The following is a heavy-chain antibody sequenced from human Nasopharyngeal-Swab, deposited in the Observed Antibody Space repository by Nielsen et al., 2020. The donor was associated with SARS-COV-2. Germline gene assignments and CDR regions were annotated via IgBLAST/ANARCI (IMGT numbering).Heavy chain of an antibody. CDR3: ARTYSSSSPYYYYGMDV. V-gene: IGHV1-8*01. Sequence: WVRQAPGQGLEWMGWMNPNSGNTGYAQKFQGRVTMTRNTSISTAYMELSSLRSEDTAVYYCARTYSSSSPYYYYGMDVWGQGTTAPSP. D-gene: IGHD6-6*01. CDR2: MNPNSGNT. J-gene: IGHJ6*02.